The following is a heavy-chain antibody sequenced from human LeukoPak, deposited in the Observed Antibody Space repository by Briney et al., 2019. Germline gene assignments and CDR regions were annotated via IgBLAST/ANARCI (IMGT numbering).Heavy chain of an antibody. CDR3: VRDGVGATTYFGYFDH. J-gene: IGHJ4*02. V-gene: IGHV3-33*08. D-gene: IGHD1-26*01. CDR2: IRFDGSNI. Sequence: GGSLRLSCAASGFTFSSYTMSWVRQAPGKGLEWVAIIRFDGSNIHYADSVKGRFTISRDNSKNTLYLQMNSLRAEDTAVYYCVRDGVGATTYFGYFDHWGQGNLVTVSS. CDR1: GFTFSSYT.